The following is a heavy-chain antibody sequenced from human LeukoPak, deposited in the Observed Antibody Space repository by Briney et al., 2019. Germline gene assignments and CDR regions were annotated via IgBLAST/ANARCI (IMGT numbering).Heavy chain of an antibody. J-gene: IGHJ4*02. CDR1: GFTFSSYS. CDR3: ASQQRAYYDSSGYYPL. Sequence: GGSLRLSCAASGFTFSSYSMNWVRQAPGKGLEWVSSISSSSSYIYYADSVKGRFTISRDNAKNSLYLQMNSLRAEDTAVYYCASQQRAYYDSSGYYPLWGQGTLVTVSS. CDR2: ISSSSSYI. V-gene: IGHV3-21*01. D-gene: IGHD3-22*01.